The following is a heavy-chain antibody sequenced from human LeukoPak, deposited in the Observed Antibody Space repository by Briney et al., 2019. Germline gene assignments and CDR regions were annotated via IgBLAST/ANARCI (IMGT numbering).Heavy chain of an antibody. V-gene: IGHV3-11*01. CDR2: ISSSGSTI. J-gene: IGHJ6*03. CDR3: AKGTVATSYYYYMDV. CDR1: GFTFSDYY. Sequence: GGSLRLSCAASGFTFSDYYMSWIRQAPGKGLEWVSYISSSGSTIYYADSVKGRFTISRDNAKNSLYLQMNSLRAEDTAVYYCAKGTVATSYYYYMDVWGKGTTVTISS. D-gene: IGHD5-12*01.